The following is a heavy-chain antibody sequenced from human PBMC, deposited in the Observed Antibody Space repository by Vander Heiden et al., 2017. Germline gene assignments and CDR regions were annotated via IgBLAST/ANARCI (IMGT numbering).Heavy chain of an antibody. D-gene: IGHD3-16*01. CDR1: GFTFSSDA. V-gene: IGHV3-23*01. CDR3: AKVLRFTYTVYYYYGMDV. CDR2: ISGSGGST. J-gene: IGHJ6*02. Sequence: EVQLLESGGGLVQPGGSLRLSCAASGFTFSSDAVSWVRQSPGKGLEWVSAISGSGGSTYYADSVKGRFTISRDNSKNTLYLQMNSLRAEDTAVYYCAKVLRFTYTVYYYYGMDVWGQGTTVTVSS.